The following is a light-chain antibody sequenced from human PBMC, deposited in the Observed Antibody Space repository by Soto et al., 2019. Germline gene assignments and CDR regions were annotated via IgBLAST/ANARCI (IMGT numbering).Light chain of an antibody. CDR2: RNN. Sequence: QSVLTQPHSASGTPGQRVTISCSGSSSNIGSNYVYWYQQLPGTVPQLLIYRNNERPSGVPDRFSGSKSGTSASLAISGIRSEDEADYYCAAWDDSLSGVVFGGGTKLTVL. CDR3: AAWDDSLSGVV. CDR1: SSNIGSNY. V-gene: IGLV1-47*01. J-gene: IGLJ2*01.